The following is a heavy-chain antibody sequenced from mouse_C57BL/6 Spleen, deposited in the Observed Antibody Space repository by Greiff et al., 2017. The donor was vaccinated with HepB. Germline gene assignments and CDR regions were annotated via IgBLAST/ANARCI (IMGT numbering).Heavy chain of an antibody. J-gene: IGHJ3*01. CDR3: ARAGLTGTTWFAY. V-gene: IGHV1-52*01. CDR2: IDPSDSET. Sequence: VQLQQPGAELVRPGSSVKLSCKASGYTFTSYWMHWVKQRPIQGLEWIGNIDPSDSETPYNQKFKDKATLTVDKSSSTAYMQLSSLTSEDSAVYYCARAGLTGTTWFAYWGQGTLVTVSA. CDR1: GYTFTSYW. D-gene: IGHD4-1*01.